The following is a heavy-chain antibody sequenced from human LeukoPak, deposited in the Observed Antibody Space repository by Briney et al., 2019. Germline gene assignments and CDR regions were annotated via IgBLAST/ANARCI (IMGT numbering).Heavy chain of an antibody. CDR1: GFTVSSNY. D-gene: IGHD3-22*01. CDR2: IYSGGST. Sequence: PGGSLRLSCVASGFTVSSNYMSWVRQAPGKGLEWVSSIYSGGSTYYADSVKGRFTISRHNSKNTLYLQMNSLRAGDTAVYYCARHYSDSSGYYYHFDYWGQGTLVTVSS. CDR3: ARHYSDSSGYYYHFDY. J-gene: IGHJ4*02. V-gene: IGHV3-53*04.